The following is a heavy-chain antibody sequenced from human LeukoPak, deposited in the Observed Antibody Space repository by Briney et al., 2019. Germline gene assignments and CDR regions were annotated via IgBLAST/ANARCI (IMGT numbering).Heavy chain of an antibody. Sequence: GGSLRLSCAASGFTFSDYYMSWIRQAPGKGLEWVSYISSSGSTIYYADSVKGRFTISRDNAKNSLYLQMNSLRAEDTAVYYCARYCSSTSCSRAHDAFDIWGQGTVVTVSS. D-gene: IGHD2-2*01. CDR3: ARYCSSTSCSRAHDAFDI. J-gene: IGHJ3*02. V-gene: IGHV3-11*04. CDR1: GFTFSDYY. CDR2: ISSSGSTI.